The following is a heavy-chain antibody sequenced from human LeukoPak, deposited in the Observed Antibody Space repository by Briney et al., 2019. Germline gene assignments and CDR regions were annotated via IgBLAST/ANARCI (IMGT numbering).Heavy chain of an antibody. CDR2: IYHSGGT. J-gene: IGHJ5*02. CDR1: GGSISSGLW. Sequence: PSETLSLTCAVSGGSISSGLWWSWVRQPPGKGLEWIGEIYHSGGTNYNPSLKSRVTISVDTSKNQFSLTLYSMTAADTAVYYCARDVFGLPGGVARPWFDPWGQGTLVTVSS. V-gene: IGHV4-4*02. CDR3: ARDVFGLPGGVARPWFDP. D-gene: IGHD3-10*01.